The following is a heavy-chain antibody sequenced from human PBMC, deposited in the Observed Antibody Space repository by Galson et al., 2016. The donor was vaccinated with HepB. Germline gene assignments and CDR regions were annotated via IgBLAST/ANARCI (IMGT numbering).Heavy chain of an antibody. Sequence: SVKVSCKASGTTFSSYAISWVRQAPGQGLEWMGWISPYNGNTNYAQNLQGRVTLTTDIFTNTAYMELRSLRSDDTAGYYCARAWSFDSSGFFATAAFDFWGQGTMVAVSS. D-gene: IGHD3-22*01. CDR2: ISPYNGNT. CDR3: ARAWSFDSSGFFATAAFDF. CDR1: GTTFSSYA. V-gene: IGHV1-18*01. J-gene: IGHJ3*01.